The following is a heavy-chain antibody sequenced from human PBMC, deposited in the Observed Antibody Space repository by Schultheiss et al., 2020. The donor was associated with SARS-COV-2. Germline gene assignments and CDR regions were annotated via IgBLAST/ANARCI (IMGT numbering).Heavy chain of an antibody. CDR1: GFTFSSYA. CDR3: ANDRATMVRGVLTFPGWFDP. CDR2: ISGSGGST. Sequence: GGSLRLSCAASGFTFSSYAMSWVRQAPGKGLEWVSAISGSGGSTYYADSVKGRFTISRDNSKNTLYLQMNSLRAEDTAVYYCANDRATMVRGVLTFPGWFDPWGQGTLVTVSS. J-gene: IGHJ5*02. V-gene: IGHV3-23*01. D-gene: IGHD3-10*01.